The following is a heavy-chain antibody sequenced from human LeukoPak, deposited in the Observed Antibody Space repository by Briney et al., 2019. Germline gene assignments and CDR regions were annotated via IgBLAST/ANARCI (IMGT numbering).Heavy chain of an antibody. V-gene: IGHV3-21*01. CDR3: ARAKAAVVVAADY. Sequence: GGSLRLSCAASGFTFSSYSMNWVRQAPGKGLEWVSSISSSSSYIYYADSVKGRFTTSRDNAKNSLYLQTNSLRAEDTAVYYCARAKAAVVVAADYWGQGTLVTVSS. D-gene: IGHD2-15*01. CDR1: GFTFSSYS. J-gene: IGHJ4*02. CDR2: ISSSSSYI.